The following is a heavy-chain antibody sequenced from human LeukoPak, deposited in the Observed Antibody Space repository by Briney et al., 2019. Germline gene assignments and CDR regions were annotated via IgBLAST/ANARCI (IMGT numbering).Heavy chain of an antibody. J-gene: IGHJ5*02. CDR3: ARDRDRSSDWSGES. Sequence: GGSLRLSCAAPGFTFSSYTMNWVRQAPGEGLEWVSSISSGGGYIYYADSVKGRFTISRDNAKNSLYLQMHSLRVEDTAVYYCARDRDRSSDWSGESWGQGTLVTVSS. CDR2: ISSGGGYI. D-gene: IGHD3-16*01. CDR1: GFTFSSYT. V-gene: IGHV3-21*01.